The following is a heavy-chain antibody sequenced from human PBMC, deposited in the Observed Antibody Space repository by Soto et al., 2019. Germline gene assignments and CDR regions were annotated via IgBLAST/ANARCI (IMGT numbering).Heavy chain of an antibody. V-gene: IGHV3-33*05. CDR2: IAYNSGWK. J-gene: IGHJ5*02. CDR3: AQHWWVS. D-gene: IGHD2-15*01. Sequence: GGSLRLSCAASGFTFSSYGMHWVRQAPGKGLEWVATIAYNSGWKHYADSVKGRFTISRDNSLDTVSLHMNSLKPGDTAVYYCAQHWWVSWGQGTLVTVSS. CDR1: GFTFSSYG.